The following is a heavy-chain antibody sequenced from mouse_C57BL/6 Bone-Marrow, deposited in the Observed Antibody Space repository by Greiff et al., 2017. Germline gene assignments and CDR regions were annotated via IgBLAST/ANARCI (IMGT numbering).Heavy chain of an antibody. CDR1: GFNIKDDY. Sequence: VQLQQSGAELVRPGASVKLSCTASGFNIKDDYMHWVKQRPEQGLEWIGWIDPENGDTEYASKFQGKATITADTSSNTAYLQLSSLTSAVTAVYYCTTGYYDVWGTGTTVTVSS. CDR2: IDPENGDT. CDR3: TTGYYDV. J-gene: IGHJ1*03. V-gene: IGHV14-4*01.